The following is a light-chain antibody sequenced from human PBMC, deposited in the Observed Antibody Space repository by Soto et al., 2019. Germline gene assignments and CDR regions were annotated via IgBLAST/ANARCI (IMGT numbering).Light chain of an antibody. CDR2: DAS. CDR3: QQYENYWT. V-gene: IGKV1-5*01. J-gene: IGKJ1*01. Sequence: IPMTQSPSTLPASAGDRVIITLRASQSISSWLAWYHQKPGKAPKLLIYDASNLESGVPSRFSGSGSGTEFTLTISSLQPEDFGIYYCQQYENYWTFGQGTKVDIK. CDR1: QSISSW.